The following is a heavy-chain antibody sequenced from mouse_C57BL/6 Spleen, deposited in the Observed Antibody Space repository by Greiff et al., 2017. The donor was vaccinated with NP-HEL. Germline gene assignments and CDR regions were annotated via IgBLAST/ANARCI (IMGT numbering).Heavy chain of an antibody. Sequence: EVQLQESGPELVKPGASVKISCKASGYSFTGYYMNWVKQSPEKSLEWIGEINPSTGGTTYNQKFKAKATLTVDKSSSTAYMQLKSLTSEDSAVYYCARPNDYALYAMDYWGQGTSVTVSS. D-gene: IGHD2-4*01. CDR3: ARPNDYALYAMDY. CDR1: GYSFTGYY. V-gene: IGHV1-42*01. J-gene: IGHJ4*01. CDR2: INPSTGGT.